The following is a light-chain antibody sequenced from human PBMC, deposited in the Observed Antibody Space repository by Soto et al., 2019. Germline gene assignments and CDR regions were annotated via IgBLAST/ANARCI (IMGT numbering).Light chain of an antibody. CDR2: LGS. Sequence: DIVMTQSPISLPVTPGEPASISCRSSQSLLDSDGYNYLDWYLQKPGQSPQLLIYLGSNRATGGHDRFSGSGSGTDFTLKISRVEAEDVGFYYCRQALQTGYTFGQWTKLEIK. J-gene: IGKJ2*01. CDR1: QSLLDSDGYNY. CDR3: RQALQTGYT. V-gene: IGKV2-28*01.